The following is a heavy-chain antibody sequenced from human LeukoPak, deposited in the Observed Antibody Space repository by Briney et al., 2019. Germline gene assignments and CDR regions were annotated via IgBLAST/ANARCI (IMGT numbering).Heavy chain of an antibody. D-gene: IGHD1-26*01. Sequence: PSETLSLTCAVYGGSFSGYYWSWIRQPPGEGLEWIGEINHSGSTNYNPSLKSRVTISVDTSKNQFSLKLSPVTAADTAVYYCARDLVYSGKFDYWGQGTLVTVSS. CDR3: ARDLVYSGKFDY. J-gene: IGHJ4*02. V-gene: IGHV4-34*01. CDR2: INHSGST. CDR1: GGSFSGYY.